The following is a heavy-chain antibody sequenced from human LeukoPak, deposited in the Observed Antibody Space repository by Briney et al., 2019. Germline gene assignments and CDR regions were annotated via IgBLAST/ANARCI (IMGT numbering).Heavy chain of an antibody. D-gene: IGHD3-9*01. J-gene: IGHJ6*02. CDR3: ASNILTGYPHYYYYGMDV. Sequence: SVKVSCKASGGTFSIYAISWVRQAPGRELEWMGGIFPIFGTANYAQKFQGRVTITADESTSTAYMELSSLRSEDTAVYYCASNILTGYPHYYYYGMDVWGQGTTVTVSS. CDR2: IFPIFGTA. CDR1: GGTFSIYA. V-gene: IGHV1-69*13.